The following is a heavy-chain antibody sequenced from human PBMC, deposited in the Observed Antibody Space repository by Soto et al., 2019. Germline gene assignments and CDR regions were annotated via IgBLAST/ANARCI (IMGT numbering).Heavy chain of an antibody. J-gene: IGHJ4*02. CDR2: IKQDGSEK. V-gene: IGHV3-7*01. CDR3: ARGDYYDRSGYYPGY. CDR1: GFTFSSYW. Sequence: GGSLRLSCAAAGFTFSSYWMSWVRQAPGKGLEWVANIKQDGSEKYYVDSVKGRFTISRDNAKNSLYLQINSLRVEDTAVYYCARGDYYDRSGYYPGYWGQGTLVTVSS. D-gene: IGHD3-22*01.